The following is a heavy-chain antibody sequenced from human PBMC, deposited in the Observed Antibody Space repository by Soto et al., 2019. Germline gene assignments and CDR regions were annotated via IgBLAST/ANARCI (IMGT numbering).Heavy chain of an antibody. V-gene: IGHV4-59*01. J-gene: IGHJ6*02. Sequence: SEPLSLTCTVSGGSISSYYWSWIRQPPGKGLEWIGYIYYSGSTNYNPSLKSRVTISVDTSKNQFSLKLSSVTAADTAVYYCARIPRDDSSGYFPYYYGMDVWGQGTTVTVSS. CDR3: ARIPRDDSSGYFPYYYGMDV. CDR1: GGSISSYY. CDR2: IYYSGST. D-gene: IGHD3-22*01.